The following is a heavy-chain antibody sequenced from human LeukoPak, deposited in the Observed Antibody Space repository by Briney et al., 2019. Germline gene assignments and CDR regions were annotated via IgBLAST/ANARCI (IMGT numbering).Heavy chain of an antibody. D-gene: IGHD2-2*01. J-gene: IGHJ4*02. Sequence: SETLSLTCTVPGGSISSYYWSWIRQPPGKGLEWIGYIYYSGSTNYNPSLKSRVTISVDTSKNQFSLKLSSVTAADTAVYYCARLVVPAAIAFDYWGQGTLVTVSS. CDR1: GGSISSYY. CDR2: IYYSGST. CDR3: ARLVVPAAIAFDY. V-gene: IGHV4-59*01.